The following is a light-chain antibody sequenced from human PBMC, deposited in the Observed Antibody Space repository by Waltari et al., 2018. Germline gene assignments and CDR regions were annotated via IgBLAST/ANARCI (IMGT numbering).Light chain of an antibody. CDR1: QSVGTW. CDR2: MAS. Sequence: DIQMTQSPSTLSASVGDRVTITCRASQSVGTWLAWYQQKPGKAPKLLLYMASSLESGVPSRFSGGGSGTEFTLTISSLQPDDFATYSCQQYSSFSTFGQGTKVDI. CDR3: QQYSSFST. V-gene: IGKV1-5*03. J-gene: IGKJ2*01.